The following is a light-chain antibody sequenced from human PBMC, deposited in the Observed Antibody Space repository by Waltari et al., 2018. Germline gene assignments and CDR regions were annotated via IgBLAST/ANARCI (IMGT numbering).Light chain of an antibody. Sequence: EIVLTQSPATLSLSPGERATLSCRASQSVSSYLAWYQQKPGQAPRLLIYEASNRATGIPARFSGSGSGTDVTLTISSLEPEDFAVYYCQQRSNWPPVLTFGGGTKVEIK. CDR1: QSVSSY. CDR2: EAS. J-gene: IGKJ4*01. V-gene: IGKV3-11*01. CDR3: QQRSNWPPVLT.